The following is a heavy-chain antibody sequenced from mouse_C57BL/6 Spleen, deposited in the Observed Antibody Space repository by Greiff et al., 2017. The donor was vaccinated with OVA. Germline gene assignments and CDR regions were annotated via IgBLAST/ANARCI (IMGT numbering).Heavy chain of an antibody. CDR2: IDPSDSET. V-gene: IGHV1-52*01. CDR3: ARNYYSNYVGY. CDR1: GYTFTSYW. Sequence: VQLQESGAELVRPGSSVKLSCKASGYTFTSYWMHWVKQRPIQGLEWIGNIDPSDSETHYNQKFKDKATLTVDKSSSTAYMQLSSLTSEDSAVYYCARNYYSNYVGYWGQGTTLTVSS. J-gene: IGHJ2*01. D-gene: IGHD2-5*01.